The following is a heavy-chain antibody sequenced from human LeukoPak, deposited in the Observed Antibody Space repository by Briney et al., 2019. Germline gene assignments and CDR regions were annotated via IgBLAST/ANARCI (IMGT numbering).Heavy chain of an antibody. CDR3: ASGGWLQHPFDY. V-gene: IGHV1-69*05. J-gene: IGHJ4*02. CDR1: GGTFSSYA. Sequence: SVKVSCKASGGTFSSYAISWVRQAPGQGLEWMGGIIPIFGTANYAQKFQGRVTITTDESTSTAYMELSSLRSEDTAVYYCASGGWLQHPFDYWGQGTLVTVSS. D-gene: IGHD5-24*01. CDR2: IIPIFGTA.